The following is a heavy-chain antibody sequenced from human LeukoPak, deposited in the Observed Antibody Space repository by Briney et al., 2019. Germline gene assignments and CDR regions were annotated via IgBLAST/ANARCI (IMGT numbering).Heavy chain of an antibody. CDR1: GGSISSSSYY. Sequence: SETLSLTCTVSGGSISSSSYYWSWIRQPPGKGLEWIGEINHSGSTNYNPSLKSRVTISVDTSKNQFSLKLSSVTAADTAVYYCARDRGRNSFDYWGQGTLVPVSS. J-gene: IGHJ4*02. CDR3: ARDRGRNSFDY. CDR2: INHSGST. D-gene: IGHD1-14*01. V-gene: IGHV4-39*07.